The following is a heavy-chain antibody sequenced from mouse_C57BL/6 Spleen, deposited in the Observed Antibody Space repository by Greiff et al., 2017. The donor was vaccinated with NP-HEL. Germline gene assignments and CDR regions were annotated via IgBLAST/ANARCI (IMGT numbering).Heavy chain of an antibody. V-gene: IGHV1-50*01. J-gene: IGHJ1*03. D-gene: IGHD3-3*01. CDR1: GYTFTSYW. Sequence: QVQLQQPGAELVKPGASVKLSCKASGYTFTSYWMQWVKQRPGQGLEWIGEIDPSDSYTNYNQKFKGKATLTVDTSSSTAYMQLSSLTSEDSAVYYCARPGQRYFDVWGTGTTVTVSS. CDR2: IDPSDSYT. CDR3: ARPGQRYFDV.